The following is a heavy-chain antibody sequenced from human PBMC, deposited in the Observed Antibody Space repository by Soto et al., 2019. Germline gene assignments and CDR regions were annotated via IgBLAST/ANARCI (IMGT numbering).Heavy chain of an antibody. CDR1: NGSISSRSSY. CDR2: IYYIGNT. CDR3: GGQDYGAKGYFFDN. Sequence: QLQLQESGSGLVKPSETLSLTCIVSNGSISSRSSYWGWIRQTPGKGLEWIGSIYYIGNTYYHPSLKSRFIISIDTSKTQLSLRMNSVTAADTAVYFCGGQDYGAKGYFFDNWGQGALVTVSS. J-gene: IGHJ4*02. D-gene: IGHD4-17*01. V-gene: IGHV4-39*01.